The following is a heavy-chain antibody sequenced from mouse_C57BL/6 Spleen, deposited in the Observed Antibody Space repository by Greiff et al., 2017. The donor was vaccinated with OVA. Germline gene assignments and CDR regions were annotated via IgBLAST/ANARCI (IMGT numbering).Heavy chain of an antibody. V-gene: IGHV5-6*02. J-gene: IGHJ4*01. D-gene: IGHD2-4*01. Sequence: DVKLVESGGDLVKPGGSLKLSCAASGFTFSSYGMSWVRQTPDKRLEWVATISSGGSYTYYPDSVKGRFTISRDNAKNTLYLQMSSLKSEDTAMYYCARHYDYGGVDAMDYWGQGPSVTVSS. CDR1: GFTFSSYG. CDR2: ISSGGSYT. CDR3: ARHYDYGGVDAMDY.